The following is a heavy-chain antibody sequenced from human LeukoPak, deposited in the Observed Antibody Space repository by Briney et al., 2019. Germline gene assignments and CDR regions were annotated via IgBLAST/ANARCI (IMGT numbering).Heavy chain of an antibody. CDR2: INHSGST. V-gene: IGHV4-34*01. Sequence: SETLSLTCAVYGGSFRGYYWSWIRQPPGKGLEWIGEINHSGSTNYNPSLKSRVTKSLDTSMKKFSLKLNSVTAADTAVYYCARGIFGMVINGFDIWGQGTMVTVSS. D-gene: IGHD3-3*01. J-gene: IGHJ3*02. CDR1: GGSFRGYY. CDR3: ARGIFGMVINGFDI.